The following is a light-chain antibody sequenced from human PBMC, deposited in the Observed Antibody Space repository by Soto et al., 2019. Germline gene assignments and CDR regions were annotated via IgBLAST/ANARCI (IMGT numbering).Light chain of an antibody. CDR1: QSVSSSY. Sequence: EIVLTQSPGTLSLSPEERATLSCRASQSVSSSYLAWYQQKPGQAPRLLIYGASSRATGIPDRFSGSGSGTDFTLTISRLEPEDFAMYYCQQYGSSLWTVGQGTKVEIK. V-gene: IGKV3-20*01. CDR3: QQYGSSLWT. J-gene: IGKJ1*01. CDR2: GAS.